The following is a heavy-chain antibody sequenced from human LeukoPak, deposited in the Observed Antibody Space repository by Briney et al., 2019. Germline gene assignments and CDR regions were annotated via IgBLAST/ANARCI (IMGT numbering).Heavy chain of an antibody. J-gene: IGHJ1*01. Sequence: KPSETLSLTCAVYGGSFSGYYWSWIRQPPGKGLEWIGEINHSGSTNYNPSLKSRVTISVDTSKNQFSLKLSSVTAADTAVYYCASCHCSGGSYYSIGYFQHWGQGTLVTVSS. CDR2: INHSGST. V-gene: IGHV4-34*01. CDR3: ASCHCSGGSYYSIGYFQH. CDR1: GGSFSGYY. D-gene: IGHD2-15*01.